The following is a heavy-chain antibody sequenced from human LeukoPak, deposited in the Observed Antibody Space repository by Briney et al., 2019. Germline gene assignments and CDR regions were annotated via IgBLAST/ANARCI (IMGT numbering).Heavy chain of an antibody. CDR3: ARVAGDAEYFQH. D-gene: IGHD6-19*01. CDR1: GGSISSYY. CDR2: IYYSGST. V-gene: IGHV4-59*01. J-gene: IGHJ1*01. Sequence: SETLSLTCTVSGGSISSYYWSWIRQPPGKGLEWIGYIYYSGSTNYNPSFKSRVTISVDTSKNQFSLKLSSVTAADTAVYYCARVAGDAEYFQHRGQGTLVTVSS.